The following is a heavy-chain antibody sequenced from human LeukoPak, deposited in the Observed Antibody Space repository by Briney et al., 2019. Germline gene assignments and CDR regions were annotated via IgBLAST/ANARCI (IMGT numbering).Heavy chain of an antibody. CDR3: VREVQLWRQNMYFYYMDA. V-gene: IGHV4-4*07. Sequence: PSETLSLTCRFSGDSLTYYYWTWIRQPAGKGLEWIGRIFSTGSTNYNPSLQSRVTISVDKSKNQFSLRLSSVTAADTAVYFCVREVQLWRQNMYFYYMDAWGKGTTVIVS. J-gene: IGHJ6*03. CDR2: IFSTGST. CDR1: GDSLTYYY. D-gene: IGHD3-16*01.